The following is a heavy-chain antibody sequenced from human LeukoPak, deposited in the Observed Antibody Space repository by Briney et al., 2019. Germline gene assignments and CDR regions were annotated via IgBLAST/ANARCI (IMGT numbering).Heavy chain of an antibody. CDR1: GYSFPNYW. V-gene: IGHV5-51*01. CDR2: VYPATSDT. Sequence: GESLKISCKGSGYSFPNYWIGWVRQMPGKGLEWIGTVYPATSDTTYSPSFQGQVTISADKSSSTAYLQWSSLKASDTAIYYCARPKTLGGYNYEFEFWGQGTLVTVSS. J-gene: IGHJ4*02. CDR3: ARPKTLGGYNYEFEF. D-gene: IGHD5-18*01.